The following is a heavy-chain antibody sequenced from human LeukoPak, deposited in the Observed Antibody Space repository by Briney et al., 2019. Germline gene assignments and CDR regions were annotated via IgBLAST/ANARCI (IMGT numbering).Heavy chain of an antibody. CDR1: GYTFTSYD. V-gene: IGHV1-8*01. J-gene: IGHJ4*02. D-gene: IGHD6-13*01. CDR3: AKIAAAVTKPFRDHDY. Sequence: ASVKVSCKASGYTFTSYDINWVRQATGQGLEWMGWMNPNSGNTGYAQKFQGRVTITRNTSISTAYMELSSLRSEDTAVYYCAKIAAAVTKPFRDHDYWGQGTLVTVSS. CDR2: MNPNSGNT.